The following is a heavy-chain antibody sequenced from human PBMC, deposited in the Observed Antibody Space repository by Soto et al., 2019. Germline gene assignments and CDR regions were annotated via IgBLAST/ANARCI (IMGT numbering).Heavy chain of an antibody. Sequence: ASVKVSCKASGYTFTSYGISWVRQAPGQGLEWMGWISAYNDNTNYAQKLQGRVTMTTDTSTSTAYMELRSLRSDDTAVYYCARTLNFGVLEREIDYWGQGTLVTVPS. J-gene: IGHJ4*02. D-gene: IGHD3-3*01. CDR2: ISAYNDNT. CDR1: GYTFTSYG. CDR3: ARTLNFGVLEREIDY. V-gene: IGHV1-18*01.